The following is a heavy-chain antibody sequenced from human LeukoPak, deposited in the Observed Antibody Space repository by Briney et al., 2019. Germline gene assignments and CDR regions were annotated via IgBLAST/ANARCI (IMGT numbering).Heavy chain of an antibody. V-gene: IGHV1-2*02. J-gene: IGHJ1*01. Sequence: ASVKVSCKASGYTFTGYYMHWVRQAPGQGLEWMGWINPNSGGTNYAQKFQGRVTMTRDTSISTAYMKLSRLRSDDTAVYYCARGKQQLAKYFQHWGQGTLVTVSS. D-gene: IGHD6-13*01. CDR2: INPNSGGT. CDR3: ARGKQQLAKYFQH. CDR1: GYTFTGYY.